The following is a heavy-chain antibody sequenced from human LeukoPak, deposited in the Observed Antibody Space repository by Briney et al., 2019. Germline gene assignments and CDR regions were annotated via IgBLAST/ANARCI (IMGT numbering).Heavy chain of an antibody. CDR3: ARGRLWTRARFDY. CDR2: INHSGST. V-gene: IGHV4-34*01. D-gene: IGHD3-10*01. J-gene: IGHJ4*02. Sequence: SETLSLTCAVYGGSFSGYYWSWIRQPPGKGLEWIGEINHSGSTNYNPSLKSRVTISLDTSKNQFSLKLSSVTAADTAVYYCARGRLWTRARFDYWGQGTLVTVSS. CDR1: GGSFSGYY.